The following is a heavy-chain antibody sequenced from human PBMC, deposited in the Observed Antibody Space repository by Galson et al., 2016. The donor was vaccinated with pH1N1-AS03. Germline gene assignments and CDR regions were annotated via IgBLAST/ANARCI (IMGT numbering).Heavy chain of an antibody. D-gene: IGHD4-17*01. Sequence: PALVKPTQTVTLTCTFSGFSLSTSGVGVGWIRQPPGKALEWLALIYWDDDKHYSPSLKSRLTITEDTSKNQVVLTMTNMDPVDTATYYCAHFLYGDYATWFDPWGQGTLVTVSS. CDR1: GFSLSTSGVG. J-gene: IGHJ5*02. CDR2: IYWDDDK. CDR3: AHFLYGDYATWFDP. V-gene: IGHV2-5*02.